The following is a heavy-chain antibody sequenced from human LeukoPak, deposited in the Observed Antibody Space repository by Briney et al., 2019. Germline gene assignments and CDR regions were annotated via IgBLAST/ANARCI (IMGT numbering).Heavy chain of an antibody. J-gene: IGHJ4*02. CDR2: IWYDGSNK. V-gene: IGHV3-33*01. CDR3: ARDLTYYDSSGYGY. Sequence: PGGSLRLSCAASGFTFSSYGMHWVRQAPGKGLEWVAVIWYDGSNKYYADSGKGRFTISRDNSKNTLYLQMNSLRAEDTAVYYCARDLTYYDSSGYGYWGQGTLVTVSS. D-gene: IGHD3-22*01. CDR1: GFTFSSYG.